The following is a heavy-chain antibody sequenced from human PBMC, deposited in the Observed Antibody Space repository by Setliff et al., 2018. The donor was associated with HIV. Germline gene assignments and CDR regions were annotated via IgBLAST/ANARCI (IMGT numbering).Heavy chain of an antibody. Sequence: PSETLSLTCTVSGGPIRSPNWWSWVRQPPGKGLEWIGEIFHGGNTNYSPSLESRVTLSVDKSKNQFSLRLSSVTAADTAVYYCATLAAAGEIYDYWGQGSLVTVSS. J-gene: IGHJ4*02. CDR2: IFHGGNT. CDR1: GGPIRSPNW. D-gene: IGHD6-13*01. V-gene: IGHV4-4*02. CDR3: ATLAAAGEIYDY.